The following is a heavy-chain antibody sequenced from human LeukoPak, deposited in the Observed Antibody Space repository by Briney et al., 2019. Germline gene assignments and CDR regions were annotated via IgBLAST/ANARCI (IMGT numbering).Heavy chain of an antibody. Sequence: SETLSLTCTVSGGSISSGGYYWSWIRQHPGKGLEWIGYIYYSGSTYYNPSLKSRVTISVDTSKNQFSLKLSSVTAADTAVYYCARDVRVATTQYFVYWGQGTLVTVSS. CDR3: ARDVRVATTQYFVY. D-gene: IGHD5-12*01. J-gene: IGHJ4*02. CDR2: IYYSGST. V-gene: IGHV4-31*03. CDR1: GGSISSGGYY.